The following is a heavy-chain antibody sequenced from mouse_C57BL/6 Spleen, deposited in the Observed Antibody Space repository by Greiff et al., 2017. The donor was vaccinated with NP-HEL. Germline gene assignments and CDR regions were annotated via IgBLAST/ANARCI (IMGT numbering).Heavy chain of an antibody. CDR1: GYAFSSSW. CDR2: IYPGDGDT. J-gene: IGHJ2*01. Sequence: VQLQQSGPELVKPGASVKISCKASGYAFSSSWMNWVKQRPGKGLEWIGRIYPGDGDTNYNGKFKGKATLTADKSSSTAYMQLSSLTSEDSAVYFCARSGTDYWGQGTTLTVSS. V-gene: IGHV1-82*01. CDR3: ARSGTDY. D-gene: IGHD4-1*01.